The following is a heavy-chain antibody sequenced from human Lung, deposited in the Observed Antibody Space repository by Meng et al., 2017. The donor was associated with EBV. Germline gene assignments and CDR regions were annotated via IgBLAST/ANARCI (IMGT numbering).Heavy chain of an antibody. CDR2: KYYRAKWYN. J-gene: IGHJ2*01. CDR1: ADYGSSSSVA. CDR3: ARGATSVFDL. Sequence: LLQQGPWMVKPSPPLSLLCFTCADYGSSSSVAWTWIRQCPSRGLEWLGRKYYRAKWYNDYAVFVKSRITINPDTAKNQFSLQLNSVTPEDTAVFYCARGATSVFDLWGRGTLVTVSS. V-gene: IGHV6-1*01.